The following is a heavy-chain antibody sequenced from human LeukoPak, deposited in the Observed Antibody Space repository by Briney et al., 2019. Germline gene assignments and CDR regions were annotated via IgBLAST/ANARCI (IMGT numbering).Heavy chain of an antibody. CDR3: ARDVKYYDFWSGQFDY. D-gene: IGHD3-3*01. V-gene: IGHV1-69*04. J-gene: IGHJ4*02. Sequence: SVKVSCKASGGTFSSYAISWVRQAPGQGLEWMGRIIPILGIANYTQKFQGRVTITADKSTSTAYMELSSLRSEDTAVYYCARDVKYYDFWSGQFDYWGQGTLVTVSS. CDR1: GGTFSSYA. CDR2: IIPILGIA.